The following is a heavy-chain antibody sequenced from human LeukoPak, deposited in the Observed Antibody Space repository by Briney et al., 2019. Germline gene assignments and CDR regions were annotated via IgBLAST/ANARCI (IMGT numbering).Heavy chain of an antibody. CDR1: GGSISSDSYY. V-gene: IGHV4-61*02. CDR3: ARDPGDYVDY. CDR2: IYTSGST. Sequence: SQTLSLTRTVSGGSISSDSYYWSWIRQPAGKGLEWIGRIYTSGSTNYNPSLKSRVTISVDTSKNQFSLKLSSVTAADTAVYYCARDPGDYVDYWGQGTLVTVSS. J-gene: IGHJ4*02.